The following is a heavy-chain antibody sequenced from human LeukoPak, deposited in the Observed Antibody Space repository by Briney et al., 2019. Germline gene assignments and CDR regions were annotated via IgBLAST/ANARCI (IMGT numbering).Heavy chain of an antibody. D-gene: IGHD1-26*01. J-gene: IGHJ4*02. CDR3: ARDVDSGMFLPY. CDR1: GFLFADYS. Sequence: GGSLRLSCKGSGFLFADYSLSWFRQAAGKGLEWVGFIRSKPYGGTPEYAASVKGRFTISRDDSMSIAYLQMSNLQAEDTAFYCARDVDSGMFLPYWGQGILVTVSS. CDR2: IRSKPYGGTP. V-gene: IGHV3-49*03.